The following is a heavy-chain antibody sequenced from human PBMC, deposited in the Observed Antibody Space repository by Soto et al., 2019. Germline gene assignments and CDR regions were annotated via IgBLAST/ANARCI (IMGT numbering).Heavy chain of an antibody. D-gene: IGHD3-9*01. Sequence: ASVKVSCKASGYTFTSYGISWVRQAPGQGLEWMGWISAYNGNTNYAQKLQGRVTMTTDTSTSTAYMELRSLRSDDTAVYYCATFRLYYDILTGYYFDYWGQGTLVTVS. CDR2: ISAYNGNT. J-gene: IGHJ4*02. CDR3: ATFRLYYDILTGYYFDY. CDR1: GYTFTSYG. V-gene: IGHV1-18*01.